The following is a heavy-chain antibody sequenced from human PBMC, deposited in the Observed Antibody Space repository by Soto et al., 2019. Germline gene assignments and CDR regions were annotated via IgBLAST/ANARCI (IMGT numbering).Heavy chain of an antibody. V-gene: IGHV3-23*01. CDR2: YSCSGGST. J-gene: IGHJ5*02. CDR1: GFTFSSYA. CDR3: AKGIWSGLLNH. D-gene: IGHD3-10*01. Sequence: WSLRVSTAASGFTFSSYAMSWVRRAPGKGQVGVSAYSCSGGSTYYADSVKGRFTISRDNSKNTLCWQRNIHRAEATAVNDRAKGIWSGLLNHWGQGTLVTVSS.